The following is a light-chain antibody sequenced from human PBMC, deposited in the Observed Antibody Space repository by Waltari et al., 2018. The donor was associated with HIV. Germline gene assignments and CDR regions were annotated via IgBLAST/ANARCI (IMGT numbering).Light chain of an antibody. CDR1: NPHIHKHF. V-gene: IGLV1-47*01. CDR3: ASWDDSLSHWV. J-gene: IGLJ3*02. Sequence: QSVLTPPPSESRSPGQTVLMSCSGTNPHIHKHFFPRFQQVPGGAPKLGIYRNDQRPSGVPDRVSAAKSGSSATLAITGLQSDDEAAYHCASWDDSLSHWVVGGGTKLTV. CDR2: RND.